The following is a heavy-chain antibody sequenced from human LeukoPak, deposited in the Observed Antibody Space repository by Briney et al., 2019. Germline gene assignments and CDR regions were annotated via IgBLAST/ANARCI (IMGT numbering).Heavy chain of an antibody. CDR2: INPYSGGT. D-gene: IGHD3-22*01. CDR3: ARENDSGQNDY. J-gene: IGHJ4*02. CDR1: GYTFTGYY. Sequence: ASVKVSCKASGYTFTGYYMDWVRQAPGQGLEWMGWINPYSGGTNYARKFQGRVTMTRDSSISTAYMELSSLRSDDTAVYYCARENDSGQNDYWGQGTLVTVSS. V-gene: IGHV1-2*02.